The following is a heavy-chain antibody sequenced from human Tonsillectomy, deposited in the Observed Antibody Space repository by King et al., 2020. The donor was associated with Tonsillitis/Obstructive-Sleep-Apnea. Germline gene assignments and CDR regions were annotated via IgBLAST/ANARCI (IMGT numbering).Heavy chain of an antibody. CDR2: IYYSGST. D-gene: IGHD3-22*01. CDR1: GGSFSSSSYY. CDR3: ARQGTRKPLYDSSGEEDY. J-gene: IGHJ4*02. V-gene: IGHV4-39*01. Sequence: LQLQESGPGLVKPSETLSLTCTVSGGSFSSSSYYWGWIRQPPGKGLEWIGGIYYSGSTYYNPSLKSRVTISVDTSKNQFSLKLSSVTAADTAVYYCARQGTRKPLYDSSGEEDYWGQGTLVTVSS.